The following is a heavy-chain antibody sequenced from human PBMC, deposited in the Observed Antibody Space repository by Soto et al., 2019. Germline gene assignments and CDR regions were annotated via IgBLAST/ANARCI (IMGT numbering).Heavy chain of an antibody. CDR3: TRGSAAVRSYFFDS. D-gene: IGHD1-26*01. CDR2: ISWNSETL. CDR1: GFTFDDHA. V-gene: IGHV3-9*01. J-gene: IGHJ5*01. Sequence: EVQLVESGGGLVQPGKSLRLSCAASGFTFDDHAMHWVRQGPGKGLEWVAHISWNSETLGYADSVKGRFIISIDNAKNSVYLEMNGLRPEDTAVYFCTRGSAAVRSYFFDSWGQGTLVTVSS.